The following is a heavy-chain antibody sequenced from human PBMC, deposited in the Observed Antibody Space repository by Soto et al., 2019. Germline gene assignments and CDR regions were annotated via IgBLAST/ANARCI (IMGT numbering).Heavy chain of an antibody. CDR2: IIPIFGTA. CDR3: ARDSSPGPPNYYFDY. D-gene: IGHD6-13*01. Sequence: SVKVSFKASGGTFSSYAISWVRQAPGQGLEWMGGIIPIFGTANYAQKFQGRVTITADESTSTAYMELSSLRSEDTAVYYCARDSSPGPPNYYFDYWGQGTLVTVSS. CDR1: GGTFSSYA. J-gene: IGHJ4*02. V-gene: IGHV1-69*13.